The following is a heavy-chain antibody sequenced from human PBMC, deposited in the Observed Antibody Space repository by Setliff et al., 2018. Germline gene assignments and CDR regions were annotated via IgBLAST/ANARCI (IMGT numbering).Heavy chain of an antibody. D-gene: IGHD3-10*01. CDR3: ARATFGSGSYFLDY. CDR1: GFTFSTYW. CDR2: IRNKANGYTT. V-gene: IGHV3-72*01. J-gene: IGHJ4*02. Sequence: GGSLRLSCAASGFTFSTYWMTWIRQAPGKGLEWVGRIRNKANGYTTRYAASVKDRLSISRDDSVNSLYLQMDSLKPEDTAVYFCARATFGSGSYFLDYWGQGTLVTVSS.